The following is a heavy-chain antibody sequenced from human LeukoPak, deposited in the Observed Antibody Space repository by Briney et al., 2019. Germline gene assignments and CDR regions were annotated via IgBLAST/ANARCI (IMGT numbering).Heavy chain of an antibody. V-gene: IGHV3-11*01. D-gene: IGHD3-22*01. CDR2: ISSSGSTI. CDR1: GFTFSDYY. Sequence: GGSLRLSCAASGFTFSDYYMSWIRQAPGKELEWVSYISSSGSTIYYADSVKGRFTISRDNAKDSLYLQMNSLRAEDTAVYYCARVGYYYHRGPDNDYYYMDVWGKGTTVTVSS. J-gene: IGHJ6*03. CDR3: ARVGYYYHRGPDNDYYYMDV.